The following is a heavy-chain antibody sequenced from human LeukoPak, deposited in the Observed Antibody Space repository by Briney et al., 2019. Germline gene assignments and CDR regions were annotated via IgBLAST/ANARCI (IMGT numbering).Heavy chain of an antibody. D-gene: IGHD5-24*01. Sequence: GGSLRLSCAASGFTFSDYYMSWIRQAPGKGLEWVSYISSSGSTIYYADSVKGRFTISRDNAKSSLYLQMNSLRAEDTAVYYCAAGRDGYNQAYYYYYGMDVWGQGTTVTVSS. CDR3: AAGRDGYNQAYYYYYGMDV. J-gene: IGHJ6*02. CDR2: ISSSGSTI. V-gene: IGHV3-11*01. CDR1: GFTFSDYY.